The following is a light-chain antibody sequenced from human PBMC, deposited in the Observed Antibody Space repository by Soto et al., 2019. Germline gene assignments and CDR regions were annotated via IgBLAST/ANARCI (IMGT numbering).Light chain of an antibody. J-gene: IGKJ2*01. V-gene: IGKV3-15*01. Sequence: IVRTQSPATLPVSPGEIATLSCRARQSSSSSTLAWYQQKPGQPPRLLIYSVSTMAAGIPARFSGSGSGTEFTLTISILQSEDFAVFYCQQHSSWPLTFGQGTKLEI. CDR1: QSSSSS. CDR2: SVS. CDR3: QQHSSWPLT.